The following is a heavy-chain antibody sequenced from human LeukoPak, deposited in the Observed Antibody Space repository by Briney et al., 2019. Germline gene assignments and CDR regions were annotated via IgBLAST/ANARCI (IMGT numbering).Heavy chain of an antibody. Sequence: GGSLRLSCAASGFTFSSYEMNWVRQAPGKGLEWVSYISSSGSTIYYADSVKGRFTISRDNAKNSLYLQMSSLRAEDTAVYYCARGDTAMATAYWGQGTLVTVSS. CDR1: GFTFSSYE. CDR3: ARGDTAMATAY. V-gene: IGHV3-48*03. J-gene: IGHJ4*02. D-gene: IGHD5-18*01. CDR2: ISSSGSTI.